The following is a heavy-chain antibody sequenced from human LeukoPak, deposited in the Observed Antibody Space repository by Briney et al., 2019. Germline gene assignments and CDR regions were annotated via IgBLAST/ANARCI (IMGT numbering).Heavy chain of an antibody. CDR3: ASAWDIVVVPAAIRVGY. V-gene: IGHV4-34*01. Sequence: PSETLSLTCAVYGGSFSGYYWSWIRQPPGKGLEWIGEINHSGSINYNPSLKSRVTISVDTSKNQFSLKLSSVTAADTAVYYCASAWDIVVVPAAIRVGYWGQGTLVTVSS. D-gene: IGHD2-2*02. CDR2: INHSGSI. J-gene: IGHJ4*02. CDR1: GGSFSGYY.